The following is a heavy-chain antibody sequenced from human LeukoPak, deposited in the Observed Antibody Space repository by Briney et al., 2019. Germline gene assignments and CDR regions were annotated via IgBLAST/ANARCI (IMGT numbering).Heavy chain of an antibody. CDR2: IYYSGST. CDR1: GGSISSSSYY. V-gene: IGHV4-39*01. CDR3: ARQYSSGWYEDY. Sequence: SETLSLTCTVSGGSISSSSYYWGWLRQPPGKGLEWIGSIYYSGSTYYNPSRKRRVTISVDTSKNQFSLKLSPVTAADTAVYYCARQYSSGWYEDYWGQGTLVTVSS. J-gene: IGHJ4*02. D-gene: IGHD6-19*01.